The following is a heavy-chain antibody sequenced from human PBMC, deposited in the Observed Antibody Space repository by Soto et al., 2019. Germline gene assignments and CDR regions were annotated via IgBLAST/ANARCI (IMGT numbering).Heavy chain of an antibody. D-gene: IGHD4-17*01. Sequence: SETLSLTCTVSGGSISSYYWSWIRQPPGKGLEWIGYIYYSGSTNYNPSLKSRVTISVDTSKNQFSLKLSSVTAADTAVYYCARRALDGGYFDYWGQGTLVTVSS. CDR1: GGSISSYY. J-gene: IGHJ4*02. CDR2: IYYSGST. V-gene: IGHV4-59*08. CDR3: ARRALDGGYFDY.